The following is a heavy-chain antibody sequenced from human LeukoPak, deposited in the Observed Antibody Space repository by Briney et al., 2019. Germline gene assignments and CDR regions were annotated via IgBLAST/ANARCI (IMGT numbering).Heavy chain of an antibody. CDR3: AKDVGSYGDYFDY. D-gene: IGHD4-17*01. CDR1: GFTFSDFD. J-gene: IGHJ4*02. Sequence: GGSLGLSCVASGFTFSDFDMNWVRQAPGKGLEWVSAISGSGGSTYYADSVKGRFTISRDNSKNTLYLQMNSLRAEDTAVYYCAKDVGSYGDYFDYWGQGTLVTVSS. CDR2: ISGSGGST. V-gene: IGHV3-23*01.